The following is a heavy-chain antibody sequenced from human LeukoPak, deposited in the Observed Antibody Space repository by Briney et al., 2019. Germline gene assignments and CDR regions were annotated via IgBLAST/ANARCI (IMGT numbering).Heavy chain of an antibody. D-gene: IGHD3-22*01. Sequence: GGSLRLSCAASGFTFSSYSMNWVRQAPGKGLEWVSYISSSSSTIYYADSVKGRFTISRDNAKNSLYLQMNSLRAEDTAVYYCXRARXYYDSSGYXYYFDYWGQGTLVTVSS. CDR1: GFTFSSYS. CDR2: ISSSSSTI. CDR3: XRARXYYDSSGYXYYFDY. V-gene: IGHV3-48*04. J-gene: IGHJ4*02.